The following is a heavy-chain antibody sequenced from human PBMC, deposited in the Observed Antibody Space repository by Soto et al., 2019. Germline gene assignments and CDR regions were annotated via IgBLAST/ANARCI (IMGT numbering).Heavy chain of an antibody. CDR1: SGSISSPNFY. J-gene: IGHJ5*02. V-gene: IGHV4-30-2*01. CDR2: IYHSGST. CDR3: ARVPSP. Sequence: SETLSLTCTFSSGSISSPNFYWSWIRQPPGKGLEWIGYIYHSGSTYYNPSLKSRVTISVDRSKNQFSLKLSSVTAADTAVYYCARVPSPWGQGTLVTVSS.